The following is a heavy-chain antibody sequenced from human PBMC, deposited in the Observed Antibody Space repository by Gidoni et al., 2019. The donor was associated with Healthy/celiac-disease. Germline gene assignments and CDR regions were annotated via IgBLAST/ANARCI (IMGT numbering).Heavy chain of an antibody. CDR2: IYYSGST. J-gene: IGHJ5*02. V-gene: IGHV4-39*07. CDR3: ARWFGSSSIGNWFDP. Sequence: QLQLQESGPGLVKPSETLSLTCTVSGGSISSSSYYWGWIRQPPGKGLEWIGSIYYSGSTYYNPSLKSRVTISVDTSKNQFSLKLSSVTAADTAVYYCARWFGSSSIGNWFDPWGQGTLVTVSS. D-gene: IGHD6-6*01. CDR1: GGSISSSSYY.